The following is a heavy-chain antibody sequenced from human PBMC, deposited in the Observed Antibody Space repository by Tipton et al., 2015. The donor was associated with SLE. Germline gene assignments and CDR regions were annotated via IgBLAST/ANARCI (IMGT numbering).Heavy chain of an antibody. V-gene: IGHV4-59*07. D-gene: IGHD3-16*01. CDR3: ARSDGGY. CDR2: THSSGST. Sequence: TLSLTCTVSGGSINSYYWSWIRQPLGKGLEWIGYTHSSGSTNYNSSLESRDTISIDTSRNQFSLKLTSVTAADTAVYYCARSDGGYWGQGTLVTVSS. J-gene: IGHJ4*02. CDR1: GGSINSYY.